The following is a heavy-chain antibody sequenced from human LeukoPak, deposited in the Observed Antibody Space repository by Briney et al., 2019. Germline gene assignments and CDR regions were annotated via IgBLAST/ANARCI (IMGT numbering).Heavy chain of an antibody. CDR2: ISAYSGYT. V-gene: IGHV1-18*01. Sequence: ASVKVSCKASGYTFTNYGISWVRQAPGQGLERMGWISAYSGYTHYAQKIQGRVTMTIDASTTTAYMELRSLTSDDTAVYFCARSGFQFCTSGSCVASDIWGQGTMVTVSS. CDR3: ARSGFQFCTSGSCVASDI. D-gene: IGHD2-8*01. J-gene: IGHJ3*02. CDR1: GYTFTNYG.